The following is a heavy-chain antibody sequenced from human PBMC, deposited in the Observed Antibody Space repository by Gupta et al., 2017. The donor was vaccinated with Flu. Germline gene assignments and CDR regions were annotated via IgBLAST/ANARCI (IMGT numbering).Heavy chain of an antibody. V-gene: IGHV1-69*06. CDR2: IIPKFDTP. Sequence: QVQLVQSGAEVKKPGSSVKVSCKVSGGTFSSNAISWVRQVPGQGLEWMGGIIPKFDTPNHAQKFQDRVTINADKSTSTAYMELRSLRSEEKAVYYCARDYDGSGTYYYYYSGMDGWGQGTTVKVS. D-gene: IGHD3-22*01. CDR3: ARDYDGSGTYYYYYSGMDG. CDR1: GGTFSSNA. J-gene: IGHJ6*02.